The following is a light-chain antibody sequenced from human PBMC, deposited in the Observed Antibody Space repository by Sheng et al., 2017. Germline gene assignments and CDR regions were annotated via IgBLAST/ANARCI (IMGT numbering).Light chain of an antibody. J-gene: IGLJ2*01. CDR1: SSDVGGYNY. CDR2: DVS. CDR3: SSYAGGNNLIV. Sequence: QSALTQPASVSGSPGQSITISCTGTSSDVGGYNYVSWYQQHPGKAPKLMIYDVSNRPSGVPDRFSGSKSGNTASLTVSGLQAEDEADYYCSSYAGGNNLIVFGGGTKLTVL. V-gene: IGLV2-8*01.